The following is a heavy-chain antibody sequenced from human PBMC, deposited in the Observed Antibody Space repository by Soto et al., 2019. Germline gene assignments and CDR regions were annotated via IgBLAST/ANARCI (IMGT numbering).Heavy chain of an antibody. D-gene: IGHD3-9*01. CDR1: GFTFSDYY. CDR3: ARVLRYFDWLFDPYYFDY. J-gene: IGHJ4*02. V-gene: IGHV3-11*01. Sequence: GGSLRLSCAASGFTFSDYYMSWIRQAPGKGRGWVSYISSSGSTIYYADSVKGRFTISRDNAKNSLYLQMNSLRAEDTAVYYCARVLRYFDWLFDPYYFDYWGQGTLVTVSS. CDR2: ISSSGSTI.